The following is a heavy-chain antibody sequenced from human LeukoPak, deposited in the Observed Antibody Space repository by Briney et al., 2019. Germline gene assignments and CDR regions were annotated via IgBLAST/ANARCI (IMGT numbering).Heavy chain of an antibody. V-gene: IGHV4-39*01. J-gene: IGHJ4*02. CDR1: GDSISTSNSY. CDR2: IYYSGNT. CDR3: ASRIAVSKFDY. Sequence: PSETLSLTCTVSGDSISTSNSYWGWIRQPPGKGLEWIGSIYYSGNTYYNASLKSRVTISVDTSKNQFSLKLISVTAADTAAYYCASRIAVSKFDYWGQGTLVTVSS. D-gene: IGHD6-19*01.